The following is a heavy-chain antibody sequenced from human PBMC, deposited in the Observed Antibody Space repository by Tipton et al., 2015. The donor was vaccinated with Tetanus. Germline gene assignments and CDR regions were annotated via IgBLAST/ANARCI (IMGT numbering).Heavy chain of an antibody. Sequence: TLSLTCTIFGGSVSSGSYYWAWIRQPPGKGLEYIGYILYGGGTHYNPSLKSRVTVSADPSQNQFSLKLASVTAADTAVYFCARANFDFSKKGPFDSWGQGILVIVSA. J-gene: IGHJ4*02. D-gene: IGHD3-3*01. V-gene: IGHV4-61*01. CDR2: ILYGGGT. CDR3: ARANFDFSKKGPFDS. CDR1: GGSVSSGSYY.